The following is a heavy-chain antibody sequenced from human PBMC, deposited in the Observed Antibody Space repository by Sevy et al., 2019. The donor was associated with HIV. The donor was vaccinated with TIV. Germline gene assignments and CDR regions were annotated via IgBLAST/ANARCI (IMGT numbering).Heavy chain of an antibody. V-gene: IGHV1-69*13. CDR2: IIPIFATT. D-gene: IGHD3-16*01. J-gene: IGHJ3*01. CDR1: GGTFRSFA. Sequence: ASVKVSCKASGGTFRSFAISWVRQAPGQGLEWMGGIIPIFATTNYTQKLQGRVTITADQSTSTAYVELRSLRSEDTAVHHCAKEAIYDHRGDYTGGDGFDVWGQGKMVPVSS. CDR3: AKEAIYDHRGDYTGGDGFDV.